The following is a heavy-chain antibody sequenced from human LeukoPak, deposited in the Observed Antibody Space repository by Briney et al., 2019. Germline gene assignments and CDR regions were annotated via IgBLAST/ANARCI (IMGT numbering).Heavy chain of an antibody. J-gene: IGHJ6*02. CDR1: GFTFSNAW. CDR2: IKSKTDGGTT. Sequence: GGSLRLSCAASGFTFSNAWMSWVRQAPGKGVEWVGRIKSKTDGGTTDYAAPVKGRFTISRDDSKNTLYLQMNSLKTEDTAVYYCTTSRDGYKYYYYYGMDVWGQGTTVTVSS. D-gene: IGHD5-24*01. CDR3: TTSRDGYKYYYYYGMDV. V-gene: IGHV3-15*01.